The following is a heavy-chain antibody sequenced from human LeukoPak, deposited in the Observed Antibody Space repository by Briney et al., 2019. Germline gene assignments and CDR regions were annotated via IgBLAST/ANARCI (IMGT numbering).Heavy chain of an antibody. CDR2: ISSSAGAT. CDR3: AKAKVSRDYAMDI. CDR1: GFTFSIYA. V-gene: IGHV3-23*01. D-gene: IGHD3-10*01. Sequence: GGSLRLSCAASGFTFSIYAMSWVRQAPGKGLEWVSVISSSAGATYYADSVKGRSAISRDNSKNSLYLLMNSLRAEDTAVYYCAKAKVSRDYAMDIWGQGTTVTVSS. J-gene: IGHJ6*02.